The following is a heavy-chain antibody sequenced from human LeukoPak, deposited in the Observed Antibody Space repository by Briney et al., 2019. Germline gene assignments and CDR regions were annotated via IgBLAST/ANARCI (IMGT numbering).Heavy chain of an antibody. V-gene: IGHV3-21*01. CDR3: ARGPGDYGDYQLFFHY. D-gene: IGHD4-17*01. J-gene: IGHJ4*02. CDR1: GFTFSSYS. CDR2: ISSSSSYI. Sequence: PGGSLRLSCAASGFTFSSYSMNWVRQAPGKGLAWVSSISSSSSYIYYADPVKGRFTISRDNAKNSLYLQMNSLRAEDTAVYYCARGPGDYGDYQLFFHYWGQGTLVTVSS.